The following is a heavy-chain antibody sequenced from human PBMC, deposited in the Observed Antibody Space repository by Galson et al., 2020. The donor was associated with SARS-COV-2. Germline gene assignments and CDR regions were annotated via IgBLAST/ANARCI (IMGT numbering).Heavy chain of an antibody. CDR3: ARGTRDITMIVVVMTAVSCHFDL. Sequence: ASETLSLTCTVSGGSITSYYWSWIRQSPGKGLEWIGYIYYSGVTNYNPSLKSRVTISVDTSKNQFSLKLSSVTAADSGVYYCARGTRDITMIVVVMTAVSCHFDLWGQGSLVTVSS. CDR1: GGSITSYY. CDR2: IYYSGVT. D-gene: IGHD3-22*01. J-gene: IGHJ4*02. V-gene: IGHV4-59*12.